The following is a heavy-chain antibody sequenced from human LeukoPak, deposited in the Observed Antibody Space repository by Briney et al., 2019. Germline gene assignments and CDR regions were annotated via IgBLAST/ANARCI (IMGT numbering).Heavy chain of an antibody. Sequence: GGSLRLSCAASGFTFDDNVMHWVRQPPGKGLEWISLITDGGGATYYADSVMGRCTISRDNIKQSLYLQMNRLRAEDTAFYYCARGLADYYYYFGMDLWGPGTTVTVSS. CDR2: ITDGGGAT. J-gene: IGHJ6*02. V-gene: IGHV3-43*02. CDR3: ARGLADYYYYFGMDL. CDR1: GFTFDDNV. D-gene: IGHD3-16*01.